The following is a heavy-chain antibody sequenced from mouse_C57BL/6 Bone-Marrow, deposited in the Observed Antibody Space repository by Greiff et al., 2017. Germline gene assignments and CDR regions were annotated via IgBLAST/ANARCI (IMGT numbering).Heavy chain of an antibody. CDR3: ARTFYYGYDAGFAY. V-gene: IGHV1-63*01. D-gene: IGHD2-2*01. Sequence: QVQLQQSGAELVRPGPSVKMSCKASGYTFTNYWIGWAKQRPGHGLEWIGDIYPGGGSTNYNEKFKGKATLTADPSSSTAYMQCSSLTSEDSAIYYCARTFYYGYDAGFAYWGQGTLVTVSA. J-gene: IGHJ3*01. CDR2: IYPGGGST. CDR1: GYTFTNYW.